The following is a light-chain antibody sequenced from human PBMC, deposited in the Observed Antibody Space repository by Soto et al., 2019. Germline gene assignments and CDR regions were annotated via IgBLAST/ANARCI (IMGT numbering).Light chain of an antibody. V-gene: IGKV3-20*01. Sequence: EVVLAQSPGTLSLSPGERATLSCRASQRVSSSQLAWFQQKPGQAPRLLIYAAYWRAAGIPDGFSGSGSGTDFTLTISRLEPADFAVYYCQQYASAPHTFGGGTKVEIK. CDR3: QQYASAPHT. CDR2: AAY. CDR1: QRVSSSQ. J-gene: IGKJ4*01.